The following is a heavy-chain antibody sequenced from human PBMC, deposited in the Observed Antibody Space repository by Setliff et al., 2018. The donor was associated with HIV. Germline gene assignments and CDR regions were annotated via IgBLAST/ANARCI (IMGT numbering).Heavy chain of an antibody. Sequence: SETLSLTCTVSGGSISSGSYYWSWIRQPAGKGLEWIGRIYTSGSTNYNPSLKSRVTISVATSKNQFSLKLSSVTAADTALYYCARWIVSGGSFPSFDSWGQGTLVTVSS. CDR3: ARWIVSGGSFPSFDS. CDR2: IYTSGST. D-gene: IGHD2-15*01. V-gene: IGHV4-61*02. CDR1: GGSISSGSYY. J-gene: IGHJ4*02.